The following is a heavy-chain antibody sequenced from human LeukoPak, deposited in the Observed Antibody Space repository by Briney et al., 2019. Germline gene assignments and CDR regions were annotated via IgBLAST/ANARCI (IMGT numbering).Heavy chain of an antibody. J-gene: IGHJ4*02. D-gene: IGHD2-15*01. V-gene: IGHV3-7*03. CDR1: GFSFSSYW. Sequence: PGGSLRLSCAASGFSFSSYWMSWVRQAPGKGLEWVANIKQDGSDKYYLTSVGGRFTISRDNAKNSLFLQMNSLRVEDTAVYYCARGGSHLDCWGQGTLVTVSS. CDR2: IKQDGSDK. CDR3: ARGGSHLDC.